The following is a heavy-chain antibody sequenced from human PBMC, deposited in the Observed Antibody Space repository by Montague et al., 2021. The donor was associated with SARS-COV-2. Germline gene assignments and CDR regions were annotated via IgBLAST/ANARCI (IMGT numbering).Heavy chain of an antibody. CDR2: FAHSGDT. Sequence: SETLSLTCSVSGGSISGHYWSWILQPPAKGLEWIGNFAHSGDTKYNPSLKSRATVSVDASKNHFALRLSSVTAADTAVYYCAREFRIELWQTNWYLGLWGRGTLVTVSS. J-gene: IGHJ2*01. V-gene: IGHV4-59*11. D-gene: IGHD3-16*01. CDR3: AREFRIELWQTNWYLGL. CDR1: GGSISGHY.